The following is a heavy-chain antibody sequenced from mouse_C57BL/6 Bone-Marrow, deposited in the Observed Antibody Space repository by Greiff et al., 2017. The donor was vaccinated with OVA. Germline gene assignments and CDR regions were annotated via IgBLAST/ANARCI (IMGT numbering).Heavy chain of an antibody. J-gene: IGHJ1*03. Sequence: QVHVKQSGAELAKPGASVKLSCKASGYTFTSYWMHWVKQRPGQGLEWIGYINPSSGYTKYNQKFKDKATLTADKSSSTAYMQLSSLTYEDSAVYYCARPLGGSSHYWYFDVWGTGTTVTFSS. CDR1: GYTFTSYW. CDR3: ARPLGGSSHYWYFDV. V-gene: IGHV1-7*01. CDR2: INPSSGYT. D-gene: IGHD1-1*01.